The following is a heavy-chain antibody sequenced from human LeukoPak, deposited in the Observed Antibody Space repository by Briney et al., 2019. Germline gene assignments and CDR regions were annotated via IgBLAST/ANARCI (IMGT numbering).Heavy chain of an antibody. CDR2: ISAYNGNT. V-gene: IGHV1-18*01. D-gene: IGHD6-13*01. J-gene: IGHJ5*02. CDR3: ARDRGSSWENWFDP. Sequence: ASVKVSCKASGYTFTSYGISRVRQAPGQGLEWMGWISAYNGNTNYAQKLQGRVTMTTDTSTSTAYMELRSLRSDDTAVYYCARDRGSSWENWFDPWGQGTLVTVSS. CDR1: GYTFTSYG.